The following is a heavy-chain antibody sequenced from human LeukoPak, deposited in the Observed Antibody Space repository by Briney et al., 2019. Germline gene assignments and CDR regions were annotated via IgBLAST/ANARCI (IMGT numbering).Heavy chain of an antibody. V-gene: IGHV1-46*01. CDR2: INPSGGST. D-gene: IGHD3-22*01. CDR3: ARLAQHRYYYDTSAYRYYFDY. CDR1: GYTFTSYY. J-gene: IGHJ4*02. Sequence: GASVTVSCKASGYTFTSYYMHWVRQAPGQGLEWMGIINPSGGSTSYAQKFQGRVTMTRDTSTSTVYMELRRLRSDDTAVYYCARLAQHRYYYDTSAYRYYFDYWGQGTLVTVSS.